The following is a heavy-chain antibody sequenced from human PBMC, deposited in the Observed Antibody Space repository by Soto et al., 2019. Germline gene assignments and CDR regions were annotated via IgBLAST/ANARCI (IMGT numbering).Heavy chain of an antibody. D-gene: IGHD3-16*01. CDR3: ARDPWAEDY. Sequence: GVSLRLSFAASGFTVSTKYMSWVRQAPGKGLEWVSVIYSGGSTFYADSVRGRFTISRDNSKNTVNLQMNSLRAEDTAVYYCARDPWAEDYWGQGTLVTVSS. CDR2: IYSGGST. V-gene: IGHV3-66*01. J-gene: IGHJ4*02. CDR1: GFTVSTKY.